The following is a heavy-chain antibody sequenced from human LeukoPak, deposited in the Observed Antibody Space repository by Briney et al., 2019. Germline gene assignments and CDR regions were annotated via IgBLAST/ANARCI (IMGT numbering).Heavy chain of an antibody. CDR3: ARDPWRDSGSVSDFDY. CDR2: TWYDGSNK. J-gene: IGHJ4*02. D-gene: IGHD1-26*01. V-gene: IGHV3-33*01. Sequence: PGGSLRLSCAASGFTFSSYGMHWVRQAPGKGLEWVAVTWYDGSNKYYADSVKGRFTISRDNSKNTLYLQMNSLRAEDTAVYYCARDPWRDSGSVSDFDYWGQGTLVTVSS. CDR1: GFTFSSYG.